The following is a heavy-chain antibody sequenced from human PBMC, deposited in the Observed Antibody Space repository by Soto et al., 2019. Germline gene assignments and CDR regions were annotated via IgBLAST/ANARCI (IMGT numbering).Heavy chain of an antibody. CDR3: ARDLYYYDSSGYWTNV. V-gene: IGHV1-18*04. D-gene: IGHD3-22*01. CDR2: ISAYNGNT. CDR1: GYTFTSYG. Sequence: QVQLVQSGAEVKKPGASVKVSCKASGYTFTSYGISWVRQAPGQGLEWMGWISAYNGNTNYAQKLQGRVTMTTDTSTSTAYVELRSLRSDDTAVYYCARDLYYYDSSGYWTNVWGQGTLVTVSS. J-gene: IGHJ4*02.